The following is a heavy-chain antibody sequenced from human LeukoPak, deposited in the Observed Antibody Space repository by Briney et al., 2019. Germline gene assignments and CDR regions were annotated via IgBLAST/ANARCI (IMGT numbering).Heavy chain of an antibody. CDR3: ARDDCSGGSCYSYWFDP. V-gene: IGHV1-2*02. CDR2: INPNSGGT. D-gene: IGHD2-15*01. J-gene: IGHJ5*02. CDR1: GYTFTVYY. Sequence: ASVKVSCKASGYTFTVYYMHWVRQAPGQGLEWMGWINPNSGGTNYAQKFQGRVTMTRDTSISTAYMELSRLRSDDTAVYYCARDDCSGGSCYSYWFDPWGQGTLVTVSS.